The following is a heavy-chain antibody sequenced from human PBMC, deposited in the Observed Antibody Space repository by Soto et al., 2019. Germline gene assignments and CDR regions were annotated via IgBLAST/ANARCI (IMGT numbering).Heavy chain of an antibody. CDR1: GFTFDDYA. V-gene: IGHV3-43D*04. CDR2: ISWDGGST. D-gene: IGHD1-26*01. J-gene: IGHJ4*02. CDR3: AKENSGSYDY. Sequence: EVQLLESGGGFVQPGGSLRLSCAASGFTFDDYAMHWVRQAPGKGLEWVSLISWDGGSTYYADSVKGRFTISRDNSKNSLYLQMNSLRAEDTALYYCAKENSGSYDYWGQGTLVTVSS.